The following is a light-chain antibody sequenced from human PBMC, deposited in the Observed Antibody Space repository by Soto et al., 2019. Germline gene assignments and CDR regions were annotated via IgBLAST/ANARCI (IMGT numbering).Light chain of an antibody. V-gene: IGKV3D-20*02. CDR2: AAS. CDR3: QQRSNWPPIT. J-gene: IGKJ5*01. CDR1: QTVSSNY. Sequence: EIVLTQSPGTLSLSPGEIATLYCRASQTVSSNYLAWYQQKPGQAPRLLIYAASTRATGIPARFSGSGSGTDFTLTISSLEPEDFAVYYCQQRSNWPPITFGQGTRLENK.